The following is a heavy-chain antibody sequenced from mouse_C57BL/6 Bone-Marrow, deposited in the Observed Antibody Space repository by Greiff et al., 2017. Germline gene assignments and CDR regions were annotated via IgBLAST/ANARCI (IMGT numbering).Heavy chain of an antibody. CDR1: GFTFSSYG. D-gene: IGHD2-2*01. J-gene: IGHJ4*01. V-gene: IGHV5-6*01. Sequence: EVMLVESGGDLVKPGGSLKLSCAASGFTFSSYGMSWVRQTPDKRLEWVATISSGGSYTYYPDSVKGRFTISRDNAKNTLYLQMSSLKSEDTAMYYCASLWLPRRLYYAMDYWGQGTSVTVSS. CDR3: ASLWLPRRLYYAMDY. CDR2: ISSGGSYT.